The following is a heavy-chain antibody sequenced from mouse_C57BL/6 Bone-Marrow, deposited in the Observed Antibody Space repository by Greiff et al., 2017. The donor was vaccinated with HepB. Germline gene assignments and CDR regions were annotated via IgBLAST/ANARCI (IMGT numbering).Heavy chain of an antibody. CDR3: TKLSIYYYGSDY. J-gene: IGHJ2*01. V-gene: IGHV6-3*01. CDR1: GFTFSNYW. Sequence: KLMESGGGLVQPGGSMKLSCVASGFTFSNYWMNWVRQSPEKGLEWVAQIRLKSDNYATHYAESVKGRFTISRDDSKSSVYLQMNNLRAEDTGIYYCTKLSIYYYGSDYWGQGTTLTVSS. CDR2: IRLKSDNYAT. D-gene: IGHD1-1*01.